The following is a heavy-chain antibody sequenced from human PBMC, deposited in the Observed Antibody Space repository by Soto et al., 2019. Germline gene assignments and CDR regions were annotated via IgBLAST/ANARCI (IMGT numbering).Heavy chain of an antibody. V-gene: IGHV4-59*02. D-gene: IGHD3-10*01. Sequence: XTLSLSCTVSGVPVRSYVWAWIRQPPGKGLEWIGFAYHSADANYNPSLRNRTTISTDPAKRQFSLRLRSFTASDTALCYCAGSKNRGVTVDYWGQGALATVSS. CDR1: GVPVRSYV. CDR3: AGSKNRGVTVDY. J-gene: IGHJ4*02. CDR2: AYHSADA.